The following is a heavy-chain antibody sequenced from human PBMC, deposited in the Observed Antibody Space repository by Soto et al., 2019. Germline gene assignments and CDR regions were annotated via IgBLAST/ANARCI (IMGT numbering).Heavy chain of an antibody. CDR2: ISYDGSNK. Sequence: QVQLVESGGGVVQPGRSLRLSCAASGFTFSSYAMHWVRQAPGKGLEWVAVISYDGSNKYYADSVKGRFTISRDNSKNTLYLQMNSLRAEDTAVYYCARDCNLAYCGGDSPYYYYGMDVWGQGTTVTVSS. CDR3: ARDCNLAYCGGDSPYYYYGMDV. J-gene: IGHJ6*02. D-gene: IGHD2-21*02. V-gene: IGHV3-30-3*01. CDR1: GFTFSSYA.